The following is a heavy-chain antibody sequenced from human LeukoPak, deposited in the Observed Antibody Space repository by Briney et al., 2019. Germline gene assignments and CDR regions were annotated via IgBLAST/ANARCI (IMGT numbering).Heavy chain of an antibody. V-gene: IGHV3-23*01. Sequence: PGGSLRLSCAASGFTFSSYAMIWVRQAPGKGLEWFSAIDGSGGSTYYGDSMKGRFTISRDNSKNPLYLQMNSLRGEDTAVYYCAKDIVSAAAGDYWGQGTLVTVSS. D-gene: IGHD6-13*01. CDR3: AKDIVSAAAGDY. CDR1: GFTFSSYA. CDR2: IDGSGGST. J-gene: IGHJ4*02.